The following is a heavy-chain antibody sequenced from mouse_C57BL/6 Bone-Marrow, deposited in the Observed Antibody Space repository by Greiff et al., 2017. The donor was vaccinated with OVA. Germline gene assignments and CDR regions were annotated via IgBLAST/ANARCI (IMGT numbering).Heavy chain of an antibody. CDR3: ARPFYYDGSSPAGFAY. J-gene: IGHJ3*01. CDR2: IYWDDDK. CDR1: GFSLSTSGMG. V-gene: IGHV8-12*01. D-gene: IGHD1-1*01. Sequence: QVTLKESGPGILQSSQTLSLTCSFSGFSLSTSGMGVSWIRQPSGKGLEWLAHIYWDDDKRYNPSLKSRLTISKDTSRNQVFLKIPSVDTADTATYYWARPFYYDGSSPAGFAYWGQGTLVTVSA.